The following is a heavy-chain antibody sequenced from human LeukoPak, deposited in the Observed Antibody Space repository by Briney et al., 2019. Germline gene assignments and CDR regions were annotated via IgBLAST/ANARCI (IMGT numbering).Heavy chain of an antibody. CDR3: AKDRRACSSSCYYRFDY. V-gene: IGHV3-74*01. Sequence: PGGSLRLSCAASGFTFSSYWMHWVRQAPGKGLVWVSRINSDGSSTSYADSVKGRFTISRDNSKNTVYLQMNSLRAEDTAVYYCAKDRRACSSSCYYRFDYWGQGTLVTVSS. D-gene: IGHD2-2*01. CDR1: GFTFSSYW. J-gene: IGHJ4*02. CDR2: INSDGSST.